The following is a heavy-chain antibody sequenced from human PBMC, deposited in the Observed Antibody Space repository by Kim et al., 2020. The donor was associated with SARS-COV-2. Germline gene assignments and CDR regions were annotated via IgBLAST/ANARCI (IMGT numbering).Heavy chain of an antibody. CDR1: GFTVSSNY. D-gene: IGHD6-19*01. Sequence: GGSLRLSCAASGFTVSSNYMSWVRQAPGKGLEWVSVIYSGGSTYYADSVKGRFTISRDNSKNTLYLQMNSLRAEDTAVYYCAREQWNHTPRNIWSVASKYNWFDPWGQGTLVTVSS. CDR2: IYSGGST. V-gene: IGHV3-66*01. J-gene: IGHJ5*02. CDR3: AREQWNHTPRNIWSVASKYNWFDP.